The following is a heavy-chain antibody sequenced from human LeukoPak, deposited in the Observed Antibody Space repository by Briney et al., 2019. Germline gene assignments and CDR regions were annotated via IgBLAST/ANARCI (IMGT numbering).Heavy chain of an antibody. Sequence: PGGSLRLSCAASGFTFSDYYMSWIRQAPGKGLEWVSYISSSGSTIYYADSVKGRFTISRDNSRNTLYLVMNSLRVDDTAVYYCAKAVDLATISVDIWGQGTMVTVSS. V-gene: IGHV3-11*01. CDR2: ISSSGSTI. D-gene: IGHD5-24*01. CDR3: AKAVDLATISVDI. J-gene: IGHJ3*02. CDR1: GFTFSDYY.